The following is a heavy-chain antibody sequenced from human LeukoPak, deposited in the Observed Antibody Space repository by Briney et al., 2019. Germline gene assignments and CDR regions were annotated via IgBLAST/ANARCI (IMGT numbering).Heavy chain of an antibody. CDR2: IIPIFGTA. CDR3: ARAPTYYYGSGSD. CDR1: GGTFSSYA. V-gene: IGHV1-69*06. D-gene: IGHD3-10*01. Sequence: SVKVSCKASGGTFSSYAISWVRQAPGQGLEWMGGIIPIFGTANYAQKFQGRVTITADKSTSTAYMELSSLRSEDTAVYYCARAPTYYYGSGSDWGQGTLVTVSS. J-gene: IGHJ4*02.